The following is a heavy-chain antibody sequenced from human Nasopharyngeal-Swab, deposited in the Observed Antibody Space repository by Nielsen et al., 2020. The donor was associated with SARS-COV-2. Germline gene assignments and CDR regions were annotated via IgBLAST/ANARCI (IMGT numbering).Heavy chain of an antibody. J-gene: IGHJ6*02. CDR2: IYYSGST. V-gene: IGHV4-39*07. D-gene: IGHD6-13*01. CDR3: ARDRYSSSSLVPNYYYYYGMDV. Sequence: WIRQPPGKGLEWIGSIYYSGSTYYNPSLKSRVTISVDTSKNQFSLKLSSVTAADTAVYYCARDRYSSSSLVPNYYYYYGMDVWGQGTTVTVSS.